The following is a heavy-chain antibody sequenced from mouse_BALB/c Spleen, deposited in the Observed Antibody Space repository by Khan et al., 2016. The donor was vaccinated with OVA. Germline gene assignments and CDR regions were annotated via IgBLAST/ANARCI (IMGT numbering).Heavy chain of an antibody. V-gene: IGHV3-8*02. D-gene: IGHD1-3*01. CDR1: DDSITSGF. Sequence: EVQLQESGPSLVQPSQTLSLTCSVTDDSITSGFWSWVRKFPGNKLEYMGYMIYSGYTYYNPSLKGRFSITRHTSKNQYYLQLNSVTTEDTATYXCARSTYKYAFAYWGQGALVTVSA. CDR3: ARSTYKYAFAY. CDR2: MIYSGYT. J-gene: IGHJ3*01.